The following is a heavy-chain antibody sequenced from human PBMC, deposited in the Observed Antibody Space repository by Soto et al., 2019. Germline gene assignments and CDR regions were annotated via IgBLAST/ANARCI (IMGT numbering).Heavy chain of an antibody. V-gene: IGHV4-61*01. CDR1: GGSISSDYYY. Sequence: SETLSLTCTVSGGSISSDYYYWSWIRQPPGKGLEWMGCIHYSGSPYYNPSLKSRVIISVDTSKNQFSLKLSSVTAADTAVYYCARFRPSSGGNFDYWGQGTLVTSPQ. J-gene: IGHJ4*02. D-gene: IGHD6-25*01. CDR3: ARFRPSSGGNFDY. CDR2: IHYSGSP.